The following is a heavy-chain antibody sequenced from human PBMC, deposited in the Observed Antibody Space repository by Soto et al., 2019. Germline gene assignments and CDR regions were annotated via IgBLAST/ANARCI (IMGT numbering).Heavy chain of an antibody. Sequence: QVQLQESGPGLVKPSQTLSLTCTVSGGSISRGGYYWSWIRQHPGKGLEWIGYIYYSGSTYYNPSLKSRVTISVDTSKNQFSLKLSSVTAADTAVYYCARVSGDFWSGYYPGVHDYWGPGTLVTVSS. CDR2: IYYSGST. D-gene: IGHD3-3*01. CDR3: ARVSGDFWSGYYPGVHDY. CDR1: GGSISRGGYY. J-gene: IGHJ4*02. V-gene: IGHV4-31*03.